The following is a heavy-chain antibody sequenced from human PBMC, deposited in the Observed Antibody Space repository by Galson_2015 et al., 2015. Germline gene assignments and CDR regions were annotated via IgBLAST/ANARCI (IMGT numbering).Heavy chain of an antibody. J-gene: IGHJ4*02. CDR3: ATTRYCGGDCYSYFDY. D-gene: IGHD2-21*02. CDR2: ISSSSSTI. V-gene: IGHV3-48*01. Sequence: SLRLSCAASGFTFSSYSMNWVRQAPGKGLEWVSYISSSSSTIYYADSVKGRFTISRDNAKNSLYLQMNSLRAEDTAVYYCATTRYCGGDCYSYFDYWGQGTLVTVSS. CDR1: GFTFSSYS.